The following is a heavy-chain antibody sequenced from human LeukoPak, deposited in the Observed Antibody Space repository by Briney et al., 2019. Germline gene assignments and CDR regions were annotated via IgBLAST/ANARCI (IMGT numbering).Heavy chain of an antibody. CDR1: GGSISGYY. D-gene: IGHD5-18*01. CDR2: IYYSGST. J-gene: IGHJ2*01. V-gene: IGHV4-59*01. CDR3: ARVRQTAMATPWYFDL. Sequence: PSETLSLTCTVSGGSISGYYWTWIRQPPGKGLGWIGYIYYSGSTTYNPSLRSRLTMSVDTSKNQFSLQVTSMTAADTAVYFCARVRQTAMATPWYFDLWGRGTLVTVSS.